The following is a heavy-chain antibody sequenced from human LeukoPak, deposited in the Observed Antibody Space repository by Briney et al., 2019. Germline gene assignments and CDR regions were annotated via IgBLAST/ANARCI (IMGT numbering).Heavy chain of an antibody. CDR3: TRDAYNFNDFDY. CDR2: VSSHGNDG. J-gene: IGHJ4*02. Sequence: GGSPRLSCAVSEFTFSHFAMHWVRQAPGKGLEWVAVVSSHGNDGYYADSVKGRFTISRDNSKNTLYLQIDSLRAEDTAIYYCTRDAYNFNDFDYWGQGTLVTVSS. CDR1: EFTFSHFA. V-gene: IGHV3-30*01. D-gene: IGHD5-24*01.